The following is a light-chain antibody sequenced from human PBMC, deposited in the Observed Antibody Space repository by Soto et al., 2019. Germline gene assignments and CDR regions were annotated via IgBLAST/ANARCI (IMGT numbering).Light chain of an antibody. J-gene: IGLJ1*01. CDR1: SSNIAAGYE. V-gene: IGLV1-40*01. Sequence: QSVLTQPPSVSRAPGQGVTISCTGSSSNIAAGYEVHWYQQLPGTAPKLLVYANSNRPSGVPDRFSGSKSGTSASLVITGIGAEDEADYYCQSFDSSLGGPINVFGTGTKLTVL. CDR3: QSFDSSLGGPINV. CDR2: ANS.